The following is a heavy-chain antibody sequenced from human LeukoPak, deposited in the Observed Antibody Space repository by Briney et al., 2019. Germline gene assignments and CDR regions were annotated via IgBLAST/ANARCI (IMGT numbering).Heavy chain of an antibody. Sequence: ASVKVSCKASGYTFTGYYIHWVRQAPGQGLEWMGRINPNSGGTNDAQEFQGRVTMTRDTSISTAYMELSSLTSDDTAVYYCARDLSSTSNWEFDYWGQETLVTVSS. J-gene: IGHJ4*02. CDR3: ARDLSSTSNWEFDY. CDR2: INPNSGGT. V-gene: IGHV1-2*06. CDR1: GYTFTGYY. D-gene: IGHD1-26*01.